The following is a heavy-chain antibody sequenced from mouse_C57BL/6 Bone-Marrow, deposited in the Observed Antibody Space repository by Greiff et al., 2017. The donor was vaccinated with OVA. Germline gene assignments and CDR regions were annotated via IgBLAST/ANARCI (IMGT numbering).Heavy chain of an antibody. V-gene: IGHV1-80*01. CDR2: IYPGDGDT. CDR3: ASERKLGIDY. Sequence: QVHVKQSGAELVKPGASVKISCKASGYAFSSYWMNWVKQRPGKGLEWIGQIYPGDGDTNYNGKFKGKATLTADKSSSTAYMQLSSLTSEDSAVYFCASERKLGIDYWGQGTTLTVSS. D-gene: IGHD4-1*01. J-gene: IGHJ2*01. CDR1: GYAFSSYW.